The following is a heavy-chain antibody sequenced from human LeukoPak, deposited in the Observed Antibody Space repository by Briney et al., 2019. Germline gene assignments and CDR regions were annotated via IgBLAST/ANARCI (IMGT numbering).Heavy chain of an antibody. D-gene: IGHD3-10*01. Sequence: GGSLRLSCVASGFIFSDYSMNWVRQAPGKGLEWVSTIRGNGGSTYYADSVKGRFTISRDNSKNTVYLQMNSLRAEDTAVYYCAKALPKGVPAPFDYWGQGTLVTVSS. CDR3: AKALPKGVPAPFDY. CDR1: GFIFSDYS. J-gene: IGHJ4*02. CDR2: IRGNGGST. V-gene: IGHV3-23*01.